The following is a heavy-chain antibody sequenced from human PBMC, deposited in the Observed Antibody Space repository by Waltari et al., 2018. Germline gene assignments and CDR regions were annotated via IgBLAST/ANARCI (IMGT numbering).Heavy chain of an antibody. J-gene: IGHJ5*02. V-gene: IGHV1-8*01. Sequence: QVQLVQSGAEVRKPGASLKVSCKASGYRFPSHDINWLRQATGQGLEWMGWRNPDGGSTDYAREFQGRITMTRNTSISTAYMELSSLTFDDTAVYYCARGGVYGSGNNWFDLWGQGTQVTVSS. CDR2: RNPDGGST. CDR1: GYRFPSHD. D-gene: IGHD3-10*01. CDR3: ARGGVYGSGNNWFDL.